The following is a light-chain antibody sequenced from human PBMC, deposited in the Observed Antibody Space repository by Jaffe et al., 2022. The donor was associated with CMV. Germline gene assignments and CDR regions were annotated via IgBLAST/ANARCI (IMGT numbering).Light chain of an antibody. V-gene: IGLV3-21*04. CDR2: YDS. J-gene: IGLJ2*01. Sequence: SYVLTQPPSVSVAPGKTARITCGGNNIGSKSVHWYQQKPGQAPVLVIYYDSDRPSGIPERFSGSNSGNTATLTISRVEAGDEADYYCQVWDSSPHVVFGGGTKLTVL. CDR1: NIGSKS. CDR3: QVWDSSPHVV.